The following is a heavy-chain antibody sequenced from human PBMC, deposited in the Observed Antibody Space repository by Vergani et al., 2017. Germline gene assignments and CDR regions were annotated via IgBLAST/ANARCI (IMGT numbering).Heavy chain of an antibody. Sequence: QEQLVQSGSELKKPGASVKVSCKASGYSFNNYAIHWVRQAPGQGLEWMGWINTNTGNPTYAQGFTGRFVFSLDTSVSTAYLQISSLKAEDTAVYYCAREDYGDGTGNRYFDYWGQGTLVTVSS. CDR2: INTNTGNP. J-gene: IGHJ4*02. D-gene: IGHD4-17*01. V-gene: IGHV7-4-1*02. CDR3: AREDYGDGTGNRYFDY. CDR1: GYSFNNYA.